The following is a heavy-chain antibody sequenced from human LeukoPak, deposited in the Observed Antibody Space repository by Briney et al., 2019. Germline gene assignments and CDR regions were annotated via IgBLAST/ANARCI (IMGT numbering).Heavy chain of an antibody. J-gene: IGHJ5*02. D-gene: IGHD5-24*01. Sequence: SETLSLTCTVSGGSLTSHYWSWIRQPPGKGLEWIGYIYYSGNTNYNPSLKSRVTISVDTSKNQFSLSLTSVTAADTAVYYCARDPGENYPYNWFDPWGQGTLVTVSS. CDR3: ARDPGENYPYNWFDP. CDR2: IYYSGNT. V-gene: IGHV4-59*11. CDR1: GGSLTSHY.